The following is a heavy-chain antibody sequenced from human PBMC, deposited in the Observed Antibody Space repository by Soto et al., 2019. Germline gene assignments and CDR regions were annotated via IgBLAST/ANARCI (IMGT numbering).Heavy chain of an antibody. V-gene: IGHV6-1*01. CDR1: GDSVSSISAA. Sequence: SQTLSLTCAISGDSVSSISAAWNWIRQAPSRGLEWLGRTYYRSKWYNDYAVSVKSRITINPDTSKNQFSLQLNSVTPEDTAVYYCARDPGGPSSGWLRGAPVYYYGMDVWGQGATVTVSS. J-gene: IGHJ6*02. D-gene: IGHD6-19*01. CDR3: ARDPGGPSSGWLRGAPVYYYGMDV. CDR2: TYYRSKWYN.